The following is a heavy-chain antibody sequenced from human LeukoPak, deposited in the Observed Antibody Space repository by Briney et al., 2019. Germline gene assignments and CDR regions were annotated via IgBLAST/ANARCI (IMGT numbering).Heavy chain of an antibody. CDR1: GGSFSGYY. J-gene: IGHJ6*03. Sequence: SETLSLTCAVYGGSFSGYYWSWIRQPPGKGLEWIGEINHSGSTNYNPSLKSRVTISVDTSKNQFSLKLSSVTAADTAVYYCAKPARPYYYMDVWGKGTTVTVSS. CDR3: AKPARPYYYMDV. V-gene: IGHV4-34*01. CDR2: INHSGST. D-gene: IGHD6-6*01.